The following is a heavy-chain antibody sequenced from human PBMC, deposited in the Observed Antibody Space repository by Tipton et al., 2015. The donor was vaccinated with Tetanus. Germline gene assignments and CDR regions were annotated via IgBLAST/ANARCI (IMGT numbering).Heavy chain of an antibody. CDR2: IYYYTQRT. Sequence: TLSLTCNVSGASINAGGYLWTWVRQHPGKGLEWIGNIYYYTQRTSHTPSLDSRVSISVDTSKNQFSLRLNSVTAADTAVYYCARHLYGYWFDPWGQGALVTVSS. J-gene: IGHJ5*02. D-gene: IGHD3-10*01. V-gene: IGHV4-31*03. CDR1: GASINAGGYL. CDR3: ARHLYGYWFDP.